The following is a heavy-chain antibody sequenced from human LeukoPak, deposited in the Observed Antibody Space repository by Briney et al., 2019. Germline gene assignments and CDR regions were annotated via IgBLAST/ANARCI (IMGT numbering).Heavy chain of an antibody. CDR2: IYYSGST. CDR1: GGSISSSSYY. J-gene: IGHJ3*02. CDR3: ARHALYSSVWYDDAFDI. D-gene: IGHD6-19*01. V-gene: IGHV4-39*01. Sequence: PSETLSLTCTVSGGSISSSSYYWGWIRQPPGKGLAWIGSIYYSGSTYYNPSLKSRVTISVDTSKNQFSLKLSSVTAADPAVYYCARHALYSSVWYDDAFDIWGQGTMVTVSS.